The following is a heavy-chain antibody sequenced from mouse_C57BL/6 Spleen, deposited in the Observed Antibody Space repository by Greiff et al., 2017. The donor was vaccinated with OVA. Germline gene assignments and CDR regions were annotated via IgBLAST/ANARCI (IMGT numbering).Heavy chain of an antibody. CDR2: IHPNSGST. D-gene: IGHD1-1*01. J-gene: IGHJ2*01. CDR3: SRYGSSYGDY. CDR1: GYTFTSYW. V-gene: IGHV1-64*01. Sequence: QVQLQQPGAELVKPGASVKLSCKASGYTFTSYWMHWVKQRPGQGLEWIGMIHPNSGSTNYNEKFKSKATLTVDKSSSTAYMQLSSLTSEDSAVYYCSRYGSSYGDYWGQGTTLTVSS.